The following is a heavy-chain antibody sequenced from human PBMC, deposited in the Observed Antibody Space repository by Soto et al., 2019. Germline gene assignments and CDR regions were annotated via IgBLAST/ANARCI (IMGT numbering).Heavy chain of an antibody. Sequence: GSLRLSCAACGFTFSGYAMCWVRQAPWKGLEGVSAISGSGGSTYYADSVKGRFTISRDNSKNTLYLQMNSLRAEDTAVYYCAKGEGVYYYYGMDVWGQGTTVTVSS. J-gene: IGHJ6*02. CDR1: GFTFSGYA. V-gene: IGHV3-23*01. CDR3: AKGEGVYYYYGMDV. CDR2: ISGSGGST. D-gene: IGHD1-26*01.